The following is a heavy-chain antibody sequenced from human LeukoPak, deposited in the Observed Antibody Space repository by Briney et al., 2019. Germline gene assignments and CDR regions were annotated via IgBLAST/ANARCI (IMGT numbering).Heavy chain of an antibody. D-gene: IGHD4-17*01. CDR2: IYYSGST. CDR1: GGSISSYY. V-gene: IGHV4-59*01. Sequence: PSETLSLTCTVSGGSISSYYWSWIRQPPGKGLEWIGYIYYSGSTNYNPSLKSQVTISVDTSKNQFSLKLSSVTAADTAVYYCARGVYGDHLFDYWGQGTLVTVSS. CDR3: ARGVYGDHLFDY. J-gene: IGHJ4*02.